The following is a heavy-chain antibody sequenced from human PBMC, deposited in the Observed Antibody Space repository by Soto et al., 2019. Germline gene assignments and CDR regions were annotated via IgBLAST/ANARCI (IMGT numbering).Heavy chain of an antibody. CDR2: IIPIFGTA. CDR1: GGTFSSYA. Sequence: SVKVSCKASGGTFSSYAISWVRQAPGQGLEWMGGIIPIFGTANYAQKYQGRVTITADESTSTAYMELSSLRSEDTAVYYCARDIAYYYDSSGYHTPYYFDYWGQGTLVTVSS. D-gene: IGHD3-22*01. V-gene: IGHV1-69*13. J-gene: IGHJ4*02. CDR3: ARDIAYYYDSSGYHTPYYFDY.